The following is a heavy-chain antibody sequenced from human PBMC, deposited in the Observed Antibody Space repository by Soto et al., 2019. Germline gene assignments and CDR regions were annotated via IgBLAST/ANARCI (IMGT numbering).Heavy chain of an antibody. CDR2: INHSGST. Sequence: QVQLQQWGAGLLKPSETLSLTCGVYGGSFSGCYWSWIRQPPGKGVEWIGEINHSGSTNYNPSLKSRVTISVDTSKNQFSLKLSSVTAADTAVYYCATGPTTISYWGQGTLVTVSS. V-gene: IGHV4-34*01. J-gene: IGHJ4*02. D-gene: IGHD3-3*01. CDR3: ATGPTTISY. CDR1: GGSFSGCY.